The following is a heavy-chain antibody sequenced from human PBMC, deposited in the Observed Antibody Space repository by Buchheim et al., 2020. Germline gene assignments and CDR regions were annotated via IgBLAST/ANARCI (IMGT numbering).Heavy chain of an antibody. V-gene: IGHV3-48*01. J-gene: IGHJ4*02. CDR2: ISSGSSTI. CDR1: GFTFSTYS. Sequence: EVQLVESGGGLMQPGGSLRLSCAASGFTFSTYSMNWVRQAPGKGLEWVSYISSGSSTIYYAASVKGRFTISRDNAKNSPDLQMNSLTAEDTAVYYCARDDSSGYFVLDYWGQGTL. CDR3: ARDDSSGYFVLDY. D-gene: IGHD3-22*01.